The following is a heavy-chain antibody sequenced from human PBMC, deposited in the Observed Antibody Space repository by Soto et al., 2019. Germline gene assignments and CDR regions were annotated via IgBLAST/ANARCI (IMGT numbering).Heavy chain of an antibody. Sequence: QVQLQESGPGLVKPSETLSLTCTVSGGSISPYYWSWIRQPPGKGLEWIGYVYYSGNTNYNPSLESRGTISVDKARHRFSLNLTSATAADTAVYFCARKGAASSYAHSYMDVWGRGAAVSVSS. J-gene: IGHJ6*03. CDR1: GGSISPYY. D-gene: IGHD6-13*01. CDR2: VYYSGNT. V-gene: IGHV4-59*01. CDR3: ARKGAASSYAHSYMDV.